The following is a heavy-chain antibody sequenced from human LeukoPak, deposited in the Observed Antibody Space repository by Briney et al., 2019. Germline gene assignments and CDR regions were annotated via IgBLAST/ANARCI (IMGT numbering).Heavy chain of an antibody. V-gene: IGHV3-49*03. Sequence: QPGRSLRLSCTASGFTFGDYTMSWFRQAPGKGLEWVGFIRGKAYGGTTEYAASVKGRFTISRDDSKSIAYLQMNSLKTEDTAVYYCTRDGYDSSGYWPNYFDYWGQGTLVTVSS. D-gene: IGHD3-22*01. J-gene: IGHJ4*02. CDR2: IRGKAYGGTT. CDR1: GFTFGDYT. CDR3: TRDGYDSSGYWPNYFDY.